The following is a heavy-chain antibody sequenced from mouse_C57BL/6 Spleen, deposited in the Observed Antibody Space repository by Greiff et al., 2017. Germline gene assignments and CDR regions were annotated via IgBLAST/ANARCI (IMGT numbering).Heavy chain of an antibody. CDR3: ARGHFDF. CDR2: IDPSDSET. Sequence: VHVKQPGAELVRPGSSVKLSCKASGYTFTSYWMHWVKQRPIQGLEWIGNIDPSDSETHYNQKFKDKATLTVDKSSSPAYMQLRSLTSEDSAVYNCARGHFDFWGQGTTLTVSS. J-gene: IGHJ2*01. CDR1: GYTFTSYW. V-gene: IGHV1-52*01.